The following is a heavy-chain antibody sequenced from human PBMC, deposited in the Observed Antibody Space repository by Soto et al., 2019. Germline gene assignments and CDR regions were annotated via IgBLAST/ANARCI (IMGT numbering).Heavy chain of an antibody. D-gene: IGHD6-19*01. J-gene: IGHJ5*02. CDR2: TYYRSKWYN. CDR3: ARDSSSGWFVGRPNWFDP. Sequence: SQTLSLTFAISGDSVSSNSAAWNWIRPSPSRGLEWLGRTYYRSKWYNDYAVSVKSRITINPDTSKNQFSLQLNSVTPEDTAVYYCARDSSSGWFVGRPNWFDPWGQGTLVTVSS. V-gene: IGHV6-1*01. CDR1: GDSVSSNSAA.